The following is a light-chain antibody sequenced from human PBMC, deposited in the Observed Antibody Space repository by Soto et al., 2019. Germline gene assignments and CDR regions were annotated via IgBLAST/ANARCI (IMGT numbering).Light chain of an antibody. V-gene: IGLV1-44*01. CDR1: SSNIGSNT. J-gene: IGLJ3*02. Sequence: QPVLTQPPSASGTPGQRVTISCSGSSSNIGSNTVNWYQQLPGTAPKLLIQSNDQRPSGVPDRFSGSKSGTSASLAISGLQSEDEADYYCAAWDDSLTGPLFGGGTKLTVL. CDR2: SND. CDR3: AAWDDSLTGPL.